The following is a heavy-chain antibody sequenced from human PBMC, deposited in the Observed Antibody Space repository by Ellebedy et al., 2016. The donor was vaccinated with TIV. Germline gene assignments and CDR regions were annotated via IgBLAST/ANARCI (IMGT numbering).Heavy chain of an antibody. J-gene: IGHJ4*02. V-gene: IGHV3-30*19. CDR2: ISSHGQTT. CDR1: GFTFSDHL. CDR3: TKEGAEAGRPAYLSYDH. Sequence: GESLKISCAASGFTFSDHLMDWVRQAPGKGLEWVAVISSHGQTTYYADSVKGRFTISRDNSKDTLDLQMNSLRPEDNAVYYCTKEGAEAGRPAYLSYDHWGQGTLVTVSS. D-gene: IGHD6-19*01.